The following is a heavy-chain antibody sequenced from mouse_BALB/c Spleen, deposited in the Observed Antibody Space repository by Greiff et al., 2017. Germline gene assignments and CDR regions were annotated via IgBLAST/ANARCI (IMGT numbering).Heavy chain of an antibody. Sequence: EVKLMESGGGLVKPGGSLKLSCAASGFTFSSYTMSWVRQTPEKRLEWVATISSGGSYTYYPDSVKGRFTISRDNAKNTLYLQMSSLKSEDTAMYYCTRAFGYDVGYAMDYWGQGTSVTVSS. CDR3: TRAFGYDVGYAMDY. J-gene: IGHJ4*01. CDR1: GFTFSSYT. CDR2: ISSGGSYT. D-gene: IGHD2-2*01. V-gene: IGHV5-6-4*01.